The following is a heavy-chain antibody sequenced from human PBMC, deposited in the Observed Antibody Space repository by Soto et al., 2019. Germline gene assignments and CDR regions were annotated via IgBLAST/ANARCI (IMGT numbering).Heavy chain of an antibody. D-gene: IGHD3-3*01. CDR1: GGTFSSYA. Sequence: ASVKVSCKASGGTFSSYAISWVRQAPGQGLEWMGWISAYNGNTNYAQKLQGRVTMTTDTSTSTAYMELRSLRSDDTAVYYCAREKVRFLEWLNGYYYYGMDVWGQGTTVNVSS. V-gene: IGHV1-18*01. CDR2: ISAYNGNT. CDR3: AREKVRFLEWLNGYYYYGMDV. J-gene: IGHJ6*02.